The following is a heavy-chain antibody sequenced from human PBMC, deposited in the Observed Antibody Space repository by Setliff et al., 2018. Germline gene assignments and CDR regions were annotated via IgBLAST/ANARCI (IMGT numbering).Heavy chain of an antibody. CDR1: GFTFSSYW. V-gene: IGHV3-7*01. CDR3: ATFWSGYFDY. D-gene: IGHD3-3*01. J-gene: IGHJ4*02. CDR2: IDQFGSQK. Sequence: GGSLRLSCVASGFTFSSYWMSWVRQAPGKGLEWVANIDQFGSQKYYVDSVKGRFTISRDDAQNSVYLQMSTLRAEDTAVYYCATFWSGYFDYWGQGSRVTVSS.